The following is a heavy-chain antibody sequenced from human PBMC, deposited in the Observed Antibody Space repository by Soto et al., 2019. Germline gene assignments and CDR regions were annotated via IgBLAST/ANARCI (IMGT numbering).Heavy chain of an antibody. D-gene: IGHD3-22*01. V-gene: IGHV3-30*18. CDR3: AKDHYDSSGYLPPYYYYYYGMDV. CDR1: GFTFSSYG. CDR2: ISYDGSNK. J-gene: IGHJ6*02. Sequence: XGSLRLSCAASGFTFSSYGMHWVRQAPGKGLEWVAVISYDGSNKYYADSVKGRFTISRDNSKNTLYLQMNSLRAEDTAVYYCAKDHYDSSGYLPPYYYYYYGMDVWGQGTTVTVSS.